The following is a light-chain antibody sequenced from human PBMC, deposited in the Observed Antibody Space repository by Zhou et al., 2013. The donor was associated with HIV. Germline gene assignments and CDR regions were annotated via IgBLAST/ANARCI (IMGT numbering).Light chain of an antibody. CDR1: QSVSSN. CDR3: QLGRS. Sequence: EIVMTQSPATLSLSPGERATLSCRASQSVSSNLAWYQQKPGQAPRLLIYGASTRATDIPARFSGSGSGTEFTLTISSLQSEDFAVYYCQLGRSFGQGTKLEIK. CDR2: GAS. J-gene: IGKJ2*04. V-gene: IGKV3-15*01.